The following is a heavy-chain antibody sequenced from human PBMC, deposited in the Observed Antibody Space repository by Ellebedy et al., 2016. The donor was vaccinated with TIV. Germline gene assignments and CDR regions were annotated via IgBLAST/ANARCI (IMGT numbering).Heavy chain of an antibody. D-gene: IGHD5-24*01. J-gene: IGHJ6*02. CDR2: INTVGGVT. CDR3: VKDIIGYTGMDV. V-gene: IGHV3-64D*06. Sequence: PGGSLRLSCSGSGFTLSTSAMHWVRQAPGKVLKFVSTINTVGGVTHYADSVKGRFTISRDNSKSTVYLQMYSLRSEDTAVYYCVKDIIGYTGMDVWGQGTTVTVSS. CDR1: GFTLSTSA.